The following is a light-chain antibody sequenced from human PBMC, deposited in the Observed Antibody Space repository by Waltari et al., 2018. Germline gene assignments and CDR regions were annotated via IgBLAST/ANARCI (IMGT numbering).Light chain of an antibody. CDR3: CSYAGSYTFV. CDR1: SSDVGGYNY. V-gene: IGLV2-11*01. CDR2: DVN. J-gene: IGLJ2*01. Sequence: QSALTQPRSVSGSPGQSVTISCTGTSSDVGGYNYVSWYQQHPGKAPKFMIYDVNKRPSGVPDRFSGSKSGNTASLTISGLQAGDEADYYCCSYAGSYTFVFGGGTKLTVL.